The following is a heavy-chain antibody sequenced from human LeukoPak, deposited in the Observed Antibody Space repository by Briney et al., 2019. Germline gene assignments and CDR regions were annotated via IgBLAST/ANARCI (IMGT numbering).Heavy chain of an antibody. J-gene: IGHJ4*02. D-gene: IGHD2-15*01. CDR3: AKQLGYCSDGSCYFPY. CDR1: GFIFSSSA. CDR2: TSGGGTDT. Sequence: GGSLGLSCVGSGFIFSSSAMSWVRQAPGKGLEWVSGTSGGGTDTYYADSVQGRFTISRDNSKSTLCLQMNSLRAEDTAVYYCAKQLGYCSDGSCYFPYWGQGTLVTVSS. V-gene: IGHV3-23*01.